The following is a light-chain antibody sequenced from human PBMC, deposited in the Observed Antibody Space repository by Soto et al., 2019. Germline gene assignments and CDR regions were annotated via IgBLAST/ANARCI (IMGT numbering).Light chain of an antibody. CDR2: EDN. V-gene: IGLV6-57*04. CDR3: QSYDSSNHVV. CDR1: SGSLASNY. J-gene: IGLJ2*01. Sequence: LTQPHSVSESPGKTVTISCTRSSGSLASNYVQWYQQRPGSAPTTVIYEDNQRPSGVPDRFSGSIDSSSNSASLTISGLKTEDEADYYCQSYDSSNHVVFGGGTKLTVL.